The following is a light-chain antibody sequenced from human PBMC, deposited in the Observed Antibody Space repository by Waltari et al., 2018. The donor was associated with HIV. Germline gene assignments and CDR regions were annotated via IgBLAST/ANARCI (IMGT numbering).Light chain of an antibody. CDR3: AVWDDSLRGGV. J-gene: IGLJ3*02. Sequence: QSVLTQPLSASGTPGQRVTISCSGSSSHIGDFSVSWYQHLPGAAPKLLIYANNQRPSGVPVRCSGSRSGTSASLAISGLRSEDEAVYSCAVWDDSLRGGVFGGGTKLTVL. V-gene: IGLV1-47*01. CDR2: ANN. CDR1: SSHIGDFS.